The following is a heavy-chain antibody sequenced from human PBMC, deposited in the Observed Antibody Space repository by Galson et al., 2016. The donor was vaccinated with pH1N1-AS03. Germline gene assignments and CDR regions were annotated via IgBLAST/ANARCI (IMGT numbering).Heavy chain of an antibody. CDR2: IYYSGST. CDR1: GGSISNYH. D-gene: IGHD1-26*01. V-gene: IGHV4-59*01. Sequence: SETLSLTCTVSGGSISNYHWTWIRQPPGKGLEWIGYIYYSGSTNYNPSLKSRVTISVDTSKNQFSLKLGSVTAADTAVYYCAGDLGELLGWFDPWGQGTLVTVSS. J-gene: IGHJ5*02. CDR3: AGDLGELLGWFDP.